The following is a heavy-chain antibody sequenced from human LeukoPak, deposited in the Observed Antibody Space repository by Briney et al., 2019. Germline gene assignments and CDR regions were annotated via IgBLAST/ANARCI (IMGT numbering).Heavy chain of an antibody. D-gene: IGHD3-3*01. CDR3: ATLYDYYFED. V-gene: IGHV4-31*03. J-gene: IGHJ4*02. CDR2: IYYSGPA. CDR1: GGSLSRGGYY. Sequence: SETLSLTCTVSGGSLSRGGYYWSWVRQHPGKGLEWIGCIYYSGPAYYNPSLKSRVTISVDTSNNQFSLKLSSVTAADTAVYYCATLYDYYFEDWGQGTLVTVSA.